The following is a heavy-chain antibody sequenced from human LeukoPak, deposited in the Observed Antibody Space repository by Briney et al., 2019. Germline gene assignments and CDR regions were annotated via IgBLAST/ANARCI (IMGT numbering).Heavy chain of an antibody. J-gene: IGHJ4*02. Sequence: VSVKVSCKASGYTFTDYYMHWVRQAPGQGFKWVGWINPNSGDTNYAQKFQGRVTMTRDTSISTAHMELSRLRSDDTAVYYCARANFLYCSSTTCLFDYWGQGTLVIVSS. V-gene: IGHV1-2*02. CDR1: GYTFTDYY. CDR3: ARANFLYCSSTTCLFDY. D-gene: IGHD2-2*01. CDR2: INPNSGDT.